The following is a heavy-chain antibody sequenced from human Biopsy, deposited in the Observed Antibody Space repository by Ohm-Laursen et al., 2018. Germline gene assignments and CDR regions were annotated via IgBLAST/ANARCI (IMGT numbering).Heavy chain of an antibody. V-gene: IGHV4-34*08. D-gene: IGHD2/OR15-2a*01. J-gene: IGHJ3*02. CDR1: GFTFSDYY. CDR2: INHRGFT. CDR3: AKNLAVSSYALDI. Sequence: LRLSCTASGFTFSDYYMNWIRQSPGKGLEWIGEINHRGFTSNNPPLKSRVTISVDTSKNQFSLKLGSVTAADTAVYYCAKNLAVSSYALDIWGQGTMVTVSS.